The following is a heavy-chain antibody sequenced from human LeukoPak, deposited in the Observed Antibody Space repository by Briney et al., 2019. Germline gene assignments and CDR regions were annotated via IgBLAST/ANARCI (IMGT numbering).Heavy chain of an antibody. J-gene: IGHJ4*02. Sequence: ASVKVSCKASGGTFSSYAISWVRQAPGQGLEWMGIINPSGGSTSYAQKFQGRVTMTRDMSTSTVYMELSSLRSEDTAVYYCASGGIAAAGHWGQGTLVTVSS. D-gene: IGHD6-13*01. CDR1: GGTFSSYA. CDR2: INPSGGST. V-gene: IGHV1-46*01. CDR3: ASGGIAAAGH.